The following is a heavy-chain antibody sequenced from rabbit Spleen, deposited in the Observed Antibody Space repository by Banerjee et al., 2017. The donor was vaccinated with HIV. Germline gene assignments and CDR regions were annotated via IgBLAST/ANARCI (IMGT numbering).Heavy chain of an antibody. V-gene: IGHV1S47*01. CDR3: VREVAAKFNL. Sequence: QEQLVESGGGLVQPGGSLKLTCTASGFDFSSYGVSWVRQAPGKGLEWIGYIDPIFGITYFANWVNGRFTISSHNAQNTLFLQLNSLTAADTATYFCVREVAAKFNLWGPGTLVTVS. CDR2: IDPIFGIT. J-gene: IGHJ4*01. CDR1: GFDFSSYG. D-gene: IGHD4-1*01.